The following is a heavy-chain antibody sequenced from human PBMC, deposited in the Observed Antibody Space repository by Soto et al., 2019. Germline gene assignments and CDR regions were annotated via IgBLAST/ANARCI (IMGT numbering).Heavy chain of an antibody. J-gene: IGHJ4*02. V-gene: IGHV3-21*04. Sequence: PGGSLRLSCAASGFTFSSYSMNWVRQAPGKGLEWVSSISSSSSYIYYADSVKGRFTISRDNSKNTLYLQMNSLRAEDTAVYYCAKFSYDSSGYLFDYWGQGTLVTVSS. D-gene: IGHD3-22*01. CDR2: ISSSSSYI. CDR3: AKFSYDSSGYLFDY. CDR1: GFTFSSYS.